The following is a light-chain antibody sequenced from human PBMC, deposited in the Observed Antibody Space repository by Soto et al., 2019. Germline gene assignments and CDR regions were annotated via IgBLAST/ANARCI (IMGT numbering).Light chain of an antibody. J-gene: IGKJ4*01. Sequence: DIQMTQSPSSLSASVGDRVTITCRASQGISNFVAWYQQRPGKVPKLLIYAASTLQSGVPSRFSGSGSGTDFTLTISSLQPEDVATYFCQKYNSDHLTFGGGTKVDIK. CDR2: AAS. V-gene: IGKV1-27*01. CDR3: QKYNSDHLT. CDR1: QGISNF.